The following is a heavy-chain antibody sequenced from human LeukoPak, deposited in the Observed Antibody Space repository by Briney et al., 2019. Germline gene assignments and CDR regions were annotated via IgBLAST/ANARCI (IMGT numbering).Heavy chain of an antibody. CDR3: ARDSQYGSTTRRWFDP. V-gene: IGHV4-4*07. J-gene: IGHJ5*02. CDR1: GDSISSYY. Sequence: LETLSLTCTVSGDSISSYYWSWIRQPAGKGLEWIGRIYTSGTTNYNPSLKSRVTMSLDTSKNQFSLRLSSVTATDSAVYYCARDSQYGSTTRRWFDPWGQGTLVTVSS. D-gene: IGHD6-13*01. CDR2: IYTSGTT.